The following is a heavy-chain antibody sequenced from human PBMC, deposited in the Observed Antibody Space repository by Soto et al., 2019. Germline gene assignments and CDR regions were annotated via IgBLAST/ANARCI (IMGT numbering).Heavy chain of an antibody. CDR1: GGSISSGDYY. J-gene: IGHJ4*02. CDR2: TYYSGST. CDR3: AGGGGYCTNGVCSDFDY. D-gene: IGHD2-8*01. V-gene: IGHV4-30-4*01. Sequence: QVQLQESGPGLVKPSQTLSLTCTVSGGSISSGDYYWSWIRQPPGKGLGWIGYTYYSGSTYYNPSLKSRVTISVDTSKNQFSLKLSSVTAADTAVYYCAGGGGYCTNGVCSDFDYWGQGTLVTVSS.